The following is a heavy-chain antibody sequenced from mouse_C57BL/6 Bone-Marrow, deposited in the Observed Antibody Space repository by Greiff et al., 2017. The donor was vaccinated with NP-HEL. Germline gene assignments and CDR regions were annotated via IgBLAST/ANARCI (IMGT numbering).Heavy chain of an antibody. J-gene: IGHJ2*01. Sequence: QVQLQQSGAELVKPGASVKISCKASGYAFSSYWMNWVKQRPGKGLEWIGQIYPGDGDTNYNGKFKGKATLTADKSSSTAYMQLSSLTSEDSAVYFCARNYYGSPYYFDYGGQGTTLTVSS. CDR3: ARNYYGSPYYFDY. D-gene: IGHD1-1*01. V-gene: IGHV1-80*01. CDR2: IYPGDGDT. CDR1: GYAFSSYW.